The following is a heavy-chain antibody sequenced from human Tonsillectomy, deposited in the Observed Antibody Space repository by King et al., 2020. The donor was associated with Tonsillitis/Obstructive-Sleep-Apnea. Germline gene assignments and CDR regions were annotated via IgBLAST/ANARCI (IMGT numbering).Heavy chain of an antibody. J-gene: IGHJ4*02. CDR2: ISYDGSNK. CDR1: GFTFSSYA. CDR3: ARAHSPRGLRLGELSFGPFDY. Sequence: VQLVESGGGVVQPGRSLRLSCAASGFTFSSYAMHWVRQAPGKGLEWVAVISYDGSNKYYADSVKGRFTISRDNSKNTLYLQMNSLRPEDTAVYYCARAHSPRGLRLGELSFGPFDYWGQGTLVTVSS. V-gene: IGHV3-30*04. D-gene: IGHD3-16*02.